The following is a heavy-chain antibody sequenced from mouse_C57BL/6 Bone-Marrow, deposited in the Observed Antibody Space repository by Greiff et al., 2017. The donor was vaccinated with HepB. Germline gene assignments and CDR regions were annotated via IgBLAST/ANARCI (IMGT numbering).Heavy chain of an antibody. Sequence: VQLQQPGAELVKPGASVKLSCKASGYTFASYWMHWVKQRPGQGLEWIGMIHPNSGSTNDNEKFKSKATLTVDKSSSTAYMQLSSLTSEDSAVYYCARCPSTTVVDFDYWGQGTTLTVSS. CDR1: GYTFASYW. D-gene: IGHD1-1*01. CDR3: ARCPSTTVVDFDY. V-gene: IGHV1-64*01. J-gene: IGHJ2*01. CDR2: IHPNSGST.